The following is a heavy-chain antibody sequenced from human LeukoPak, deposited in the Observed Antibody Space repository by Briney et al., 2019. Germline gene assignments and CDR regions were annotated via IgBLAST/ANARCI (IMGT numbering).Heavy chain of an antibody. D-gene: IGHD4-23*01. V-gene: IGHV3-23*01. Sequence: GGSLRLSCAASGFTFSSYAMSWVRQAPGKGLEWVSAISGSGGSTYYADSVKGRFTISRDNSKNTLYLQMNSLRAEDTAVYYCARGPVSYYYGMDVWGKGTTVTVSS. CDR2: ISGSGGST. CDR3: ARGPVSYYYGMDV. CDR1: GFTFSSYA. J-gene: IGHJ6*04.